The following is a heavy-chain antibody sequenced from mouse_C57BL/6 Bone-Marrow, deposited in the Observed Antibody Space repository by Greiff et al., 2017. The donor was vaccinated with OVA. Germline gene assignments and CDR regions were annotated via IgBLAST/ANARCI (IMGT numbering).Heavy chain of an antibody. J-gene: IGHJ3*01. CDR2: ISNGGGST. CDR3: ARPAYYSNPFAY. D-gene: IGHD2-5*01. Sequence: EVQVVESGGGLVQPGGSLKLSCAASGFTFSDYYMYWVRQTPEKRLEWVAYISNGGGSTYYPDTVKGRFTISRDNAKNTLYLQMSRLKSEDTAMYYCARPAYYSNPFAYWGQGTLVTVSA. CDR1: GFTFSDYY. V-gene: IGHV5-12*01.